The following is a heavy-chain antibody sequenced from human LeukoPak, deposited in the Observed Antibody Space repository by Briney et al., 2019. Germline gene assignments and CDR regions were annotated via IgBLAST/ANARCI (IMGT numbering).Heavy chain of an antibody. CDR1: GGSISSYY. D-gene: IGHD3-22*01. J-gene: IGHJ4*02. CDR2: IYTSGST. Sequence: KSSETLSLTCTVSGGSISSYYWSWIRQPAGQGLEWIGRIYTSGSTNYNPSLKSRVTTSVDTSKNQFSLKLSSVTAADTAVYYCATGSGSSGYYFGKYYFDYWGQGTLVTVSS. CDR3: ATGSGSSGYYFGKYYFDY. V-gene: IGHV4-4*07.